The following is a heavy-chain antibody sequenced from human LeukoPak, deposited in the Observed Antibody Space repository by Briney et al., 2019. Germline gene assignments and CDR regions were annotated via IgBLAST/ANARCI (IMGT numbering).Heavy chain of an antibody. V-gene: IGHV2-70*11. Sequence: SGPALVKPRQTLTLTCTFSAFSLTSSGMCVSWIRQPPGKALEWLARIDWDGDKHYNTSLRTRLTISKDTSKNQVVLTLTNVDPVDTGTYYCVRPYIGTDCYRFDRWGRGTLVTVSS. J-gene: IGHJ4*02. CDR3: VRPYIGTDCYRFDR. D-gene: IGHD2-21*02. CDR2: IDWDGDK. CDR1: AFSLTSSGMC.